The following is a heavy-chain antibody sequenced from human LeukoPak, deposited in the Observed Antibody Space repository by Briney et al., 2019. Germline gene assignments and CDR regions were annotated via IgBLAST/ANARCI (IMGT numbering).Heavy chain of an antibody. D-gene: IGHD3-3*01. V-gene: IGHV1-8*03. CDR3: ARSHEYDFWSGYYYYMDV. Sequence: ASVKVSCKASGYTFTSYDINWVRQATGQGLEGMGWMNPNRGNTGYAQMFQGRVTITRNTSINRAYMEVSRLSCEDTGVDYCARSHEYDFWSGYYYYMDVWGKGTTGTVSS. J-gene: IGHJ6*03. CDR1: GYTFTSYD. CDR2: MNPNRGNT.